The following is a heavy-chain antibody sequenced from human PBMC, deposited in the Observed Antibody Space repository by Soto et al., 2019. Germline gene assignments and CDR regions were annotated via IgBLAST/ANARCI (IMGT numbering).Heavy chain of an antibody. V-gene: IGHV1-46*03. CDR2: INPSGGST. Sequence: GASVKVSCKASGYTFTSYYMHWVRQAPGQGLEWMGIINPSGGSTSYAQKFQGRVTMTRDTSTSTVYMELSSLRSEDTAVYYCARDGGPITIFLFVTNWSLFNWFVPWGQGTLDTVSS. CDR1: GYTFTSYY. J-gene: IGHJ5*02. D-gene: IGHD3-3*01. CDR3: ARDGGPITIFLFVTNWSLFNWFVP.